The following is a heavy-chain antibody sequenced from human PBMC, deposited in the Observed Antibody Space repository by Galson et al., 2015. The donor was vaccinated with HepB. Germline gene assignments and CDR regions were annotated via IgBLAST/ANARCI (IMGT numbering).Heavy chain of an antibody. D-gene: IGHD5-12*01. CDR1: GFTFSTYA. CDR3: AKTSLYSGYLFDY. J-gene: IGHJ4*02. V-gene: IGHV3-30-3*02. CDR2: ISYDGSNK. Sequence: SLRLSCAASGFTFSTYALHWVRQAPGKGLDWVAVISYDGSNKHYADSVKGRFTISRDNSKNTLYLQMNSLRAEDTAVYYCAKTSLYSGYLFDYWGQGTLVTVSS.